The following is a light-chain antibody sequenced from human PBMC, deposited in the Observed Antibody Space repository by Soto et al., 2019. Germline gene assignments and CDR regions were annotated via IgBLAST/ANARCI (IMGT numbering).Light chain of an antibody. V-gene: IGKV1-5*03. J-gene: IGKJ1*01. Sequence: DVHITQSPSTLSGSVGDRVTITCRASQSISSWLAWYQQKPGKAPKLLIYKASSLESGVLSRFSGSGSGTEFTLTFCILQPDDIRTYYSDPSYLYNPFAQGTMVDIK. CDR1: QSISSW. CDR3: DPSYLYNP. CDR2: KAS.